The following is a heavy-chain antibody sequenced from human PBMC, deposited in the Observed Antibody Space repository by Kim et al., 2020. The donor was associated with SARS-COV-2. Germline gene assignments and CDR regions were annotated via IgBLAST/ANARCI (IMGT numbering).Heavy chain of an antibody. CDR3: ARVIRWGKAFDI. V-gene: IGHV3-53*04. J-gene: IGHJ3*02. Sequence: YADSVKGRFTISRHKSKNTLYLQMNSLGAEDTAVYYCARVIRWGKAFDIWGQGTMVTVSS. D-gene: IGHD4-17*01.